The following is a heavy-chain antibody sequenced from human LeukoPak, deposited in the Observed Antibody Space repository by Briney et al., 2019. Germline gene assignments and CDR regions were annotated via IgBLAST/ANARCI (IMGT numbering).Heavy chain of an antibody. Sequence: PVQPLDSPSVSSGGSTIYYADSVKGRFTISRDNAKNSLYLQMNSLRAEDTAVYYCARLADGYNEPPFDDWGQGTLVTVAS. CDR2: SSGGSTI. D-gene: IGHD5-24*01. CDR3: ARLADGYNEPPFDD. J-gene: IGHJ4*02. V-gene: IGHV3-69-1*01.